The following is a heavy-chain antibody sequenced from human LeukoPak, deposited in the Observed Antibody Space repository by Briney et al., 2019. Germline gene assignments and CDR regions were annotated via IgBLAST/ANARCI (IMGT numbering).Heavy chain of an antibody. Sequence: GGSLRLSCAASGLTFSDYVMSWVRQAPGKGLEWVAGISGSGYGSWYADSVKGRLTISRDNSRNIVFLEIQSLEVEDTAVYYCTKEVRGFSYGDNWGQGTLVTVSS. D-gene: IGHD5-18*01. CDR1: GLTFSDYV. CDR3: TKEVRGFSYGDN. J-gene: IGHJ4*02. V-gene: IGHV3-23*01. CDR2: ISGSGYGS.